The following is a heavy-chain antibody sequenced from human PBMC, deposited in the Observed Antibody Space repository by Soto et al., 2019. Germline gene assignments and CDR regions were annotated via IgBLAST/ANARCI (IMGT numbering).Heavy chain of an antibody. CDR1: GFTFSSYW. D-gene: IGHD1-1*01. V-gene: IGHV3-7*05. CDR2: IKQDGSEK. J-gene: IGHJ4*02. Sequence: GGSLRLSCAASGFTFSSYWMSWVRQAPGKGLEWVANIKQDGSEKYYVDSVKGRFTISRDNAKNSLYLQMNSLRAEDTAVYYCARGTPTRTLLFDYWGQGTLVTVSS. CDR3: ARGTPTRTLLFDY.